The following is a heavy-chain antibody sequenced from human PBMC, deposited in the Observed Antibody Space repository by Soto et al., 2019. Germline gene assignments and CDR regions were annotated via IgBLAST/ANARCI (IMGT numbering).Heavy chain of an antibody. CDR1: GDSISSGAYY. Sequence: QVQLQESGPGLVKPSQTLSLTCTVSGDSISSGAYYWSWIRHHPGKGLEWIGYIDYSGSTYYNPSLKSRATISVDTSKNQFSLKLSSVTAADTAVYYCAREESSGWNAYYYYGMDVWGQGTTVTVSS. CDR2: IDYSGST. J-gene: IGHJ6*02. V-gene: IGHV4-31*02. CDR3: AREESSGWNAYYYYGMDV. D-gene: IGHD6-19*01.